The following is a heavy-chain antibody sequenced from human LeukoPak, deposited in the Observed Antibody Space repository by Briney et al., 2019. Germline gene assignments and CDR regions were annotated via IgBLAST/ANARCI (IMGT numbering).Heavy chain of an antibody. CDR2: VYYSGGT. Sequence: PSETLSLTCAVSGGSISSGAYSWSWIRQPPRKGLEWIGYVYYSGGTYYNPSLKSRVTISVDTSKNQFSLKLSSVTAADTAVYYCARTTEGGYTYGYFYYYYMDVWGKGTTVTISS. D-gene: IGHD5-18*01. CDR3: ARTTEGGYTYGYFYYYYMDV. CDR1: GGSISSGAYS. V-gene: IGHV4-30-4*07. J-gene: IGHJ6*03.